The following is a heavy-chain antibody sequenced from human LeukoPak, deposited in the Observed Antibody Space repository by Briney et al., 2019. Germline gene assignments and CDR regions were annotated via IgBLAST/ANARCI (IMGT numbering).Heavy chain of an antibody. D-gene: IGHD2-15*01. CDR1: GFTFSSYG. J-gene: IGHJ6*03. V-gene: IGHV3-30*02. Sequence: GGSLRLSCAASGFTFSSYGMHWVRQAPGKGLEGVAFIRYDGSNKYYADSVKGRFTISRDNSKNTLYLQMNSLRAEDTAVYYCAKGGPRSDYYYMDVWGKGTTVTVSS. CDR3: AKGGPRSDYYYMDV. CDR2: IRYDGSNK.